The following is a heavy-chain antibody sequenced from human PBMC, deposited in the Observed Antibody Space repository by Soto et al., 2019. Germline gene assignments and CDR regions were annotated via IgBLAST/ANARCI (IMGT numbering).Heavy chain of an antibody. CDR1: GGTFSSYA. D-gene: IGHD6-13*01. J-gene: IGHJ5*02. Sequence: SVKVSCKASGGTFSSYAISWVRQAPGQGLEWMGGIIPIFGTANYAQKFQGRVTITADESTSTAYMELSSLRSEDTAVYYCARVTYSRSWYVFGPIDPWGQGTLVTVSS. CDR2: IIPIFGTA. V-gene: IGHV1-69*13. CDR3: ARVTYSRSWYVFGPIDP.